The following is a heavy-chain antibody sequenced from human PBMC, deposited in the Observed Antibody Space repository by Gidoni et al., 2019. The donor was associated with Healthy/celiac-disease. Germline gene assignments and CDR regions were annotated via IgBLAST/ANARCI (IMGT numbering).Heavy chain of an antibody. Sequence: QVQLVQSGAEVKKPGASVKVSCKASGYTFTSYAMHWVRQAPGQRLEWMGWINAGNGNTKYSQKFQGRVTITRDTSASTAYMELSSLRSEDTAVYYCARVTWATVTTLGLNYYYYGMDVWGQGTTVTVSS. CDR2: INAGNGNT. V-gene: IGHV1-3*01. CDR1: GYTFTSYA. CDR3: ARVTWATVTTLGLNYYYYGMDV. J-gene: IGHJ6*02. D-gene: IGHD4-17*01.